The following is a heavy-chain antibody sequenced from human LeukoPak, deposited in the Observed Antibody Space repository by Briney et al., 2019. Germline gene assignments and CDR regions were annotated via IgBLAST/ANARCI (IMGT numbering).Heavy chain of an antibody. V-gene: IGHV3-53*01. Sequence: GGSLRLSCAASGFSVSSNFMTWVRQAPGKGLEWLSVIFSGGSTYYADSVKGRFTISRDNSKNTLYLQMSSLRAEDTAVYFCARGRRWDLLVSLIDASDIWGQETMVTVSS. CDR3: ARGRRWDLLVSLIDASDI. J-gene: IGHJ3*02. CDR2: IFSGGST. CDR1: GFSVSSNF. D-gene: IGHD4-23*01.